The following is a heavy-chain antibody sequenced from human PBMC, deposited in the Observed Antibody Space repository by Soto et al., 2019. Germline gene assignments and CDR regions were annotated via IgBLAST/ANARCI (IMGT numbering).Heavy chain of an antibody. CDR3: ARDQPYGFRTYYYYYGMDV. V-gene: IGHV3-74*01. CDR2: INSDGSST. J-gene: IGHJ6*02. CDR1: GFTFSSYW. Sequence: GGSLRLSCAASGFTFSSYWMHWVRQAPGKGLVWVSRINSDGSSTSYADSVKGRFTISRDNAKNTLYLQMNSLRAEDTAVYYCARDQPYGFRTYYYYYGMDVWGQGTTVTVSS. D-gene: IGHD3-3*01.